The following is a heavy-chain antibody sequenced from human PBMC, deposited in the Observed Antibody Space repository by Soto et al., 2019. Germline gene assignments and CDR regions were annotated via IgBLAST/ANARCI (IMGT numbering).Heavy chain of an antibody. V-gene: IGHV3-33*01. CDR3: ARDVSGSQNFDP. J-gene: IGHJ5*02. Sequence: QVQLVESGGGVVQPGRSLRLSCAASGFTFSSYGMHWVRQAPGKGLEWVAVIWYDGSNKYYADSVKGRFTISRDNSKNTLYRQMNSLRAEDTAVYYCARDVSGSQNFDPWGQGTLVTVSS. D-gene: IGHD3-3*01. CDR2: IWYDGSNK. CDR1: GFTFSSYG.